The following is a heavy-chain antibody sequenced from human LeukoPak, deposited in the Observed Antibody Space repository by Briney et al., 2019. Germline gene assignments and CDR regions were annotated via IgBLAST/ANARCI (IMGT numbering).Heavy chain of an antibody. J-gene: IGHJ4*02. Sequence: GASVKVSCKASGYSFTSYDINWVRQATGQGLEWMGWMNPNSGNTGYAQKFQGRVTITRNTSISTAYVELSSMRSEDTAVYYCARGRRGNGDYWGQGTLVTVSS. D-gene: IGHD4-23*01. V-gene: IGHV1-8*03. CDR2: MNPNSGNT. CDR3: ARGRRGNGDY. CDR1: GYSFTSYD.